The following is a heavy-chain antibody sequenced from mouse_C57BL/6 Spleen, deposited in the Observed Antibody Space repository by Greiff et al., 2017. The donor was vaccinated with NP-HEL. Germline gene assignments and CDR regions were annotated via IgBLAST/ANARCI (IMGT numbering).Heavy chain of an antibody. D-gene: IGHD1-1*02. CDR2: ISGGGGNT. CDR1: GFTFSSYT. J-gene: IGHJ2*01. CDR3: ARQGSLYYLDY. Sequence: EVKLVESGGGLVKPGGSLKLSCAASGFTFSSYTMSWVRQTPEKRLEWVATISGGGGNTYYPDSVKGRFTISRDNAKNTLYLQMSSLRSEDTDLYYCARQGSLYYLDYWGQGTTLTVSS. V-gene: IGHV5-9*01.